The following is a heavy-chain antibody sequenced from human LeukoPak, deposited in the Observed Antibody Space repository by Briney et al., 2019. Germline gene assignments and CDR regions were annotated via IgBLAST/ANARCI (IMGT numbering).Heavy chain of an antibody. Sequence: PGGSLRLSCAASGFTFSSYWMSWVRQAPGKGLEWVANIKQDGSEKYYVDSVKGRFTISRDNSKNTLYLQMNSLRAEDTAVYYCAIITGYSSGWYLRAFDIWGLGTMVTVSS. J-gene: IGHJ3*02. V-gene: IGHV3-7*01. D-gene: IGHD6-19*01. CDR2: IKQDGSEK. CDR3: AIITGYSSGWYLRAFDI. CDR1: GFTFSSYW.